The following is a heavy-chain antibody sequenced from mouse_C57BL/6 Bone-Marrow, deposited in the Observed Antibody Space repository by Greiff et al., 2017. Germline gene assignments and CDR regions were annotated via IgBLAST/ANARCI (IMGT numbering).Heavy chain of an antibody. V-gene: IGHV1-61*01. CDR2: IYPSDSET. D-gene: IGHD1-1*02. CDR1: GYTFTSYW. Sequence: VKLQQPGAELVRPGSSVKLSCKASGYTFTSYWMDWVKQRPGQGLEWIGNIYPSDSETHYNQKFKDKATLTVDKSSSTAYMQLSSLTSEDSAVYYCARRTMLHWYFDVWGTGTTVTVSS. CDR3: ARRTMLHWYFDV. J-gene: IGHJ1*03.